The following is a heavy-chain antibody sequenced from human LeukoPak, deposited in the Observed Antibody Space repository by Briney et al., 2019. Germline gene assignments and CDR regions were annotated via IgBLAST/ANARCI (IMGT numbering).Heavy chain of an antibody. D-gene: IGHD2-15*01. V-gene: IGHV4-59*01. Sequence: SETLSLTCTVSGGSISSYYWSWIRQPPGKGLEWIGYMYYSGSTNYNPSLKSRVTISVDMSKNQVSLKLSSVTAADTAVYYCAKNYCSGGSCSNIDYWGQGTLVTVSS. CDR2: MYYSGST. J-gene: IGHJ4*02. CDR3: AKNYCSGGSCSNIDY. CDR1: GGSISSYY.